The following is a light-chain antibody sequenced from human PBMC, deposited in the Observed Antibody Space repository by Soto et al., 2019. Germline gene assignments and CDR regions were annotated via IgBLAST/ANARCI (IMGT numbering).Light chain of an antibody. Sequence: EIVLTQSPGTLSLSPGKRATLSCRASQSISSSYLAWYQQRPGQAPRLLIYGASSRATGIPDRFSGSGSGTEFTLTISSLQSEDFAVFYCQQYGTSEIIFGQGTRLEIK. CDR1: QSISSSY. CDR3: QQYGTSEII. V-gene: IGKV3-20*01. J-gene: IGKJ5*01. CDR2: GAS.